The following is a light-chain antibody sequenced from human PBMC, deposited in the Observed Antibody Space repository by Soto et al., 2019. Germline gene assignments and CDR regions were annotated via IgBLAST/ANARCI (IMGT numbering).Light chain of an antibody. V-gene: IGKV3-15*01. J-gene: IGKJ2*01. CDR2: GAS. CDR1: QSISSE. Sequence: EIVMTQSPATLSVSPGESATLSCRASQSISSELAWYQQKPGQPPRLLIYGASTRATGVPARLTGSGSGSAVYLCVSGLQCEDVAVYYCQQGHTWPLTSGEGNSVEI. CDR3: QQGHTWPLT.